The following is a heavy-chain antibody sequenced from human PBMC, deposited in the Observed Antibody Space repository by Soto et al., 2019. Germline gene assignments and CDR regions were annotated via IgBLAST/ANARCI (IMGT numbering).Heavy chain of an antibody. D-gene: IGHD3-10*01. J-gene: IGHJ4*02. CDR1: GFTFSSYD. CDR3: ARGITMVRGVILDYFDY. V-gene: IGHV3-13*04. CDR2: IGTAGDT. Sequence: EVQLVESWGGLVQPGGSLRLSCAASGFTFSSYDMHWVRQATGKGLEWVSGIGTAGDTYYPGSVKGRFTISRENAKNSLYLQMNCLRAGDTAVYYCARGITMVRGVILDYFDYWGQGTLVTVSS.